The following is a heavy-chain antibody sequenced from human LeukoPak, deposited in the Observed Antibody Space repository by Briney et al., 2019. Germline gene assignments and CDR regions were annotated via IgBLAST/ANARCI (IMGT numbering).Heavy chain of an antibody. Sequence: SETLSLTCTVPGGSISSYYWSWIRQPPGKGLEWIGYICYSGSTNYNPSLKSRVTISVDTSKNQFSLKLSSVTAADTAVYYCARDRPLSWGVKVNAFDIWGQGTMVTVSS. D-gene: IGHD3-10*01. CDR1: GGSISSYY. J-gene: IGHJ3*02. V-gene: IGHV4-59*01. CDR2: ICYSGST. CDR3: ARDRPLSWGVKVNAFDI.